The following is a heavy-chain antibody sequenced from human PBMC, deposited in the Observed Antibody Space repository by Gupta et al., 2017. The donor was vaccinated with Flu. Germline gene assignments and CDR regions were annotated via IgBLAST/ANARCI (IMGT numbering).Heavy chain of an antibody. CDR3: ARGRSDGYCSSTSCQQTYYYYGMDV. V-gene: IGHV4-4*02. J-gene: IGHJ6*02. Sequence: QVQLQESGPGLVKPSGTLSLTCAVSGGSISSSNWWSWVRQPPGKGLEWIGEIYHSGSTNYNPSLKSRVTISVDKSKNQFSLKLSSVTAADTAVYYCARGRSDGYCSSTSCQQTYYYYGMDVWGQGTTVTVSS. CDR1: GGSISSSNW. CDR2: IYHSGST. D-gene: IGHD2-2*01.